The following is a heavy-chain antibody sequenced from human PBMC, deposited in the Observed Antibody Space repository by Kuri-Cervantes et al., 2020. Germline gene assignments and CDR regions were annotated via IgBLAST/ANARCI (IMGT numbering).Heavy chain of an antibody. CDR3: ARYGGTGLKSVDAFDI. J-gene: IGHJ3*02. Sequence: GESLKISCVGSGFTFSNYAMTWVRQAPGKGLEWVSGISTNYITYYTDSVKGRFTISRDNSKNTLHLQMNSLRVGDTAVYYCARYGGTGLKSVDAFDIWGQGTMVTVSS. V-gene: IGHV3-23*01. CDR1: GFTFSNYA. CDR2: ISTNYIT. D-gene: IGHD2-15*01.